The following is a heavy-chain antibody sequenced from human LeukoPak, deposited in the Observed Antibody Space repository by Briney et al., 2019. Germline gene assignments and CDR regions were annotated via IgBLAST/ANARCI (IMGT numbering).Heavy chain of an antibody. V-gene: IGHV1-2*02. CDR3: AKGGYCSGGSCYYIRYYYYYMDV. J-gene: IGHJ6*03. CDR1: GYTFSDYY. CDR2: INPNSGGT. Sequence: ASVKVSCKAFGYTFSDYYMHWVRQAPGQGLQWMGWINPNSGGTNYAQKFQGRVTMTRDTSISTAYMELSRLRSDDTAVYYCAKGGYCSGGSCYYIRYYYYYMDVWGKGTTVTVSS. D-gene: IGHD2-15*01.